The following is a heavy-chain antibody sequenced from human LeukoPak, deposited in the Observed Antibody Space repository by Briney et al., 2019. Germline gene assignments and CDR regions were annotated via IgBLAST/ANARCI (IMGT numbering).Heavy chain of an antibody. CDR1: GGSISSYY. CDR2: IYYSGST. J-gene: IGHJ4*02. V-gene: IGHV4-59*12. Sequence: SETLSLTCTVSGGSISSYYWSWIRQPPGKGLEWIGYIYYSGSTNYNPSLKSRVTISVDTSKNQFSLKLSSVTAADTAVYYCARDSSGWLEAVMVYYFDYWGQGTLVTVSS. D-gene: IGHD6-19*01. CDR3: ARDSSGWLEAVMVYYFDY.